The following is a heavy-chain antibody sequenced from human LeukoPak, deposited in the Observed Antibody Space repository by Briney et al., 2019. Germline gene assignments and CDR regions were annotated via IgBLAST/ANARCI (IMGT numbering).Heavy chain of an antibody. CDR3: ARDKIEGPTKLDY. Sequence: PGGSLGLSCAASGFTFSSYWMSWVRQAPGKGLGWVANIKQDESEKYVDSLKGRFTISRDNAKNSLYLQMNSLRAEDTAVYYCARDKIEGPTKLDYWGQGILVTVSS. CDR2: IKQDESEK. D-gene: IGHD1-1*01. J-gene: IGHJ4*02. CDR1: GFTFSSYW. V-gene: IGHV3-7*01.